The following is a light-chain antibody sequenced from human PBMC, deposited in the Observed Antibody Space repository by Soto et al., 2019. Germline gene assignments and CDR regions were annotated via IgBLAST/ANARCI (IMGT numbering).Light chain of an antibody. V-gene: IGKV3-15*01. Sequence: EFVFTQSPGTLSLSPGERATLSCRASQTVRNNYLAWYQQIPGQTPRLLIYGASTRATGIPVRFSGSGSGTEFTLTISSLQSEDFAVYYCNQYDDGPYTFGQGNKVEIK. CDR3: NQYDDGPYT. CDR1: QTVRNN. CDR2: GAS. J-gene: IGKJ2*01.